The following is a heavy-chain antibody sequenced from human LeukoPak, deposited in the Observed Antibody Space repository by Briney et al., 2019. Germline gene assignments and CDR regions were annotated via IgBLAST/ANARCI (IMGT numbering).Heavy chain of an antibody. CDR1: GFTFSSYA. Sequence: GGSLRLSCAASGFTFSSYAMSWVRQAPGKGLEWVSAISGSGGSTYYADSVKGRFTISRDNSKNTLYLQMNSLRAEDSAVYSCAKDARLRYPSYYMDVWGKGTTVTVSS. V-gene: IGHV3-23*01. CDR2: ISGSGGST. CDR3: AKDARLRYPSYYMDV. J-gene: IGHJ6*03. D-gene: IGHD3-9*01.